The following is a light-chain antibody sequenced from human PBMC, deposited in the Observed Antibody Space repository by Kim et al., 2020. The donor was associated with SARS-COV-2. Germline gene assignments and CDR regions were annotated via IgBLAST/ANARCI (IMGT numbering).Light chain of an antibody. CDR3: QQYYTTPWT. Sequence: ATIHCNSSQSVLYSSDNKNYLAWFQQRPGQPPKVLIFWASIRKSGVPDRFSGSGSARDFTLTISSLQAEDVAVYYCQQYYTTPWTFGQGTKVDIK. CDR1: QSVLYSSDNKNY. J-gene: IGKJ1*01. V-gene: IGKV4-1*01. CDR2: WAS.